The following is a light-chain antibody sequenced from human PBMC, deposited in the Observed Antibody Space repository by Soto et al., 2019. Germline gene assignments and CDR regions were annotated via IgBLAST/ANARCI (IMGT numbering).Light chain of an antibody. CDR3: QQSYRTPYS. CDR1: ETVRTS. V-gene: IGKV1-39*01. CDR2: AAS. Sequence: DIQMTQSPASLSASVGDSVTITCRASETVRTSFNWYQQKPGQAPKLLIYAASSLPRGVPSRFSGSGSGTDFTLTISSLQPEDFATYYCQQSYRTPYSFGQGTKVDNK. J-gene: IGKJ2*03.